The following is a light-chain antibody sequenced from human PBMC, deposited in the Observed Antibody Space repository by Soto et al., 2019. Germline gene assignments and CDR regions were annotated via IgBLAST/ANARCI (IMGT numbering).Light chain of an antibody. CDR1: SSDVGGYNY. J-gene: IGLJ1*01. CDR2: EVT. V-gene: IGLV2-14*01. Sequence: QSALTQPASVSGSPGQSITISCTGTSSDVGGYNYVSWYQQHPGKAPKVMIYEVTNRPSGVSHRFAGSKSGNTASLAISGLQAEDEADYYCISYTSSSTLYVFATGTKLTVL. CDR3: ISYTSSSTLYV.